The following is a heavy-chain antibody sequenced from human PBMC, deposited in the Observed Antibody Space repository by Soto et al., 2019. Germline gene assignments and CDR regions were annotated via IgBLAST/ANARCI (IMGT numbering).Heavy chain of an antibody. J-gene: IGHJ4*01. CDR2: IDSNGGYT. V-gene: IGHV3-23*05. Sequence: PGGSLRLSCLASGSTFTTFGMILVSQATRKGLEWVSGIDSNGGYTYYADSVKGRFTISGDNSQNTMYLQVNSLXEEDTALYYCATRHRGDGFAVALWVRGTVVTVSS. CDR3: ATRHRGDGFAVAL. D-gene: IGHD3-10*01. CDR1: GSTFTTFG.